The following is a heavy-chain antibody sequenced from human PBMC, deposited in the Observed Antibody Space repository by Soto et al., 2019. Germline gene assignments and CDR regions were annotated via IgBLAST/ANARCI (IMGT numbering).Heavy chain of an antibody. V-gene: IGHV3-9*01. J-gene: IGHJ4*02. CDR1: GFTFDDYA. CDR3: AKVSVAGTDFDY. D-gene: IGHD6-19*01. CDR2: ISWNSGSI. Sequence: EVQLVESGGGLVQPGRSLRLSCAASGFTFDDYAMHWVRQAPGKGLEWVSGISWNSGSIGYADSVKGRFTISRDNVKNSLYLQMNSLRAEDTALYYCAKVSVAGTDFDYWGQGTLVTVSS.